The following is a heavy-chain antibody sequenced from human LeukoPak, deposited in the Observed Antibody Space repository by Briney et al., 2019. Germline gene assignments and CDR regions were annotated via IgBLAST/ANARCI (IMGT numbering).Heavy chain of an antibody. CDR1: GGSISSYY. D-gene: IGHD4-17*01. J-gene: IGHJ3*02. V-gene: IGHV4-59*01. Sequence: SETPSLTCTVSGGSISSYYWSWIRQPPGKGLEWVGYIYYSGSTDYNPSLKSRVTISVDTSKNQFSLKLSSVTAADTAVYYCARVGYGDSDAFDIWGQGTMVTVSS. CDR3: ARVGYGDSDAFDI. CDR2: IYYSGST.